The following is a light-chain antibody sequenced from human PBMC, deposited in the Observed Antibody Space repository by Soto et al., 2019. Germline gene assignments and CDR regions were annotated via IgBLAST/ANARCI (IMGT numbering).Light chain of an antibody. CDR3: QQYYTTPRT. V-gene: IGKV4-1*01. J-gene: IGKJ1*01. CDR2: WAS. Sequence: IVMTQSPDSLTVSLGERATINCKSSQNVLYSSNNKNYLAWYQQKPGQPPKLLMHWASTRESGVPDRFSGSGSGTDFTLTISSLQADDVAFYYCQQYYTTPRTFGQGTKVDTK. CDR1: QNVLYSSNNKNY.